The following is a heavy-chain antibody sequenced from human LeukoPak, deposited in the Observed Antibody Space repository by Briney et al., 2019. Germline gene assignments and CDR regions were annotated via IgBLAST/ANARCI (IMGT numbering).Heavy chain of an antibody. Sequence: GGSLRLSCSASGFTFSHYPMHWVRQAPGKGLEYVSAITSNGDRTFYAESVKGRFTISRDNSKNTLTLQMSSLRAEDTAIYYCVKEISSSWSFWGQGTLVTVPS. CDR2: ITSNGDRT. CDR3: VKEISSSWSF. D-gene: IGHD6-6*01. J-gene: IGHJ4*02. V-gene: IGHV3-64D*06. CDR1: GFTFSHYP.